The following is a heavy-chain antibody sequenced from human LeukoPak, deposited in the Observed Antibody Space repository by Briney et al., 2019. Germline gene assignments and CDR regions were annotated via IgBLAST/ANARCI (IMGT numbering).Heavy chain of an antibody. D-gene: IGHD6-13*01. CDR3: AKKMAAAGTWENLIDY. CDR1: GFTFSSYA. CDR2: ISGSGGST. J-gene: IGHJ4*02. Sequence: GGSLRLSCAASGFTFSSYAMSWVRQAPGKGLEWVSAISGSGGSTYYADSVKGRFTISRDNSKNTLYPQMNSLKAEDTAVYYCAKKMAAAGTWENLIDYWGQGTLVTVSS. V-gene: IGHV3-23*01.